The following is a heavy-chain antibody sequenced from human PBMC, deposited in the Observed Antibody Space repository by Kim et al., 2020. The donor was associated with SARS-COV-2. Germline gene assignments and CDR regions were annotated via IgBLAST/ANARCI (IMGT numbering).Heavy chain of an antibody. V-gene: IGHV3-30-3*01. CDR3: ARERDGYKGGMDV. D-gene: IGHD5-12*01. Sequence: GGSLRLSCAASGFTFSSYAMHWVRQAPGKGLEWVAVISYDGSNKYYADSVKGRFTISRDNSKNTLYLQMNILRAEDTAVYCWARERDGYKGGMDVWGQGT. J-gene: IGHJ6*02. CDR2: ISYDGSNK. CDR1: GFTFSSYA.